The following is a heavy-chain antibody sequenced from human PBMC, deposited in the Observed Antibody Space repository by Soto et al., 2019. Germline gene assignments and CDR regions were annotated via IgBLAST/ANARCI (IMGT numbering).Heavy chain of an antibody. D-gene: IGHD3-3*01. CDR3: ARDPHYDFWSGYYTRNYYYGMDV. CDR2: ISSSSSTI. J-gene: IGHJ6*02. V-gene: IGHV3-48*02. Sequence: EVQLVESGGGLVQPGGSLRLSCAASGFTFSSYSMNWVRQAPGKGLEWVSYISSSSSTIYYADSVKGRFTISRDNAKNSLYLQMNSLRDEDTAVYYCARDPHYDFWSGYYTRNYYYGMDVWGQGTTVTVSS. CDR1: GFTFSSYS.